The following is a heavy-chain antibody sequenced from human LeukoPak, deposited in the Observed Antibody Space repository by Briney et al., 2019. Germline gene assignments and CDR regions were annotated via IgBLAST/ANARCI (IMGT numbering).Heavy chain of an antibody. V-gene: IGHV4-39*01. CDR1: GGSISSSSYY. Sequence: SETLSLTCTVSGGSISSSSYYWGWIRQPPGKGLEWIGSIYYSGSTYYNPSLKSRVTISVDTSKNQFSLKLSSVTAADTAVYYCARRLIAAAGTDWFDPRGQGTLVTVSS. J-gene: IGHJ5*02. CDR2: IYYSGST. CDR3: ARRLIAAAGTDWFDP. D-gene: IGHD6-13*01.